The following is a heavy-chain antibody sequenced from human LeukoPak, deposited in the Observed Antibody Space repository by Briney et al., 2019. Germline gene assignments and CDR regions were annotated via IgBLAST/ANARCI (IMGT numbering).Heavy chain of an antibody. CDR3: ARDGDGLIFPTDS. J-gene: IGHJ4*02. V-gene: IGHV3-7*01. D-gene: IGHD2-21*01. CDR2: IKQEVSDK. CDR1: GFTFRDYW. Sequence: GGSERLSCAASGFTFRDYWMSWVRQAPGKGLEWLADIKQEVSDKYYVAFVKGRFNIYRDNAKNSLYLQMHSLRGVDTAEYYCARDGDGLIFPTDSWGQGTLVTVSS.